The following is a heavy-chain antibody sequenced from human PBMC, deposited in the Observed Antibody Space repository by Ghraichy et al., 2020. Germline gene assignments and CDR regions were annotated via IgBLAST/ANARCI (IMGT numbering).Heavy chain of an antibody. CDR2: IYYSGST. D-gene: IGHD1-26*01. V-gene: IGHV4-59*01. J-gene: IGHJ4*02. CDR3: ARGSGSYQAGLHDY. Sequence: SETLSLTCTVSGGSISSYYWSWIRQPPGKGLEWIGYIYYSGSTNYNPSLKSRVTISVDTSKNQFSLKLSSVTAADTAVYYCARGSGSYQAGLHDYWGQGTLVTVSS. CDR1: GGSISSYY.